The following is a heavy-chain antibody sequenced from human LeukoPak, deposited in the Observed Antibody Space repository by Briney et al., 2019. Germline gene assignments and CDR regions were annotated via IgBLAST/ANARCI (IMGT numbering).Heavy chain of an antibody. CDR2: IYYSGST. J-gene: IGHJ5*02. CDR3: ARDKDSSGYWDHWFDP. Sequence: TLSLTCTVSGGSISSGGYYWSWIRQHPGKGLEWIGYIYYSGSTYYNPSLKSRVTIAVDTSKNQFSLKLSSVTAADTAVYYCARDKDSSGYWDHWFDPWGQGTLVTVSS. CDR1: GGSISSGGYY. V-gene: IGHV4-31*03. D-gene: IGHD3-22*01.